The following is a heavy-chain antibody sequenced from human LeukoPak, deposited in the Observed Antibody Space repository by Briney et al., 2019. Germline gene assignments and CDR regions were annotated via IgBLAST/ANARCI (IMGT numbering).Heavy chain of an antibody. CDR1: GGSISSYY. CDR3: ARDQSQSSLGYYYYYMDV. D-gene: IGHD2-15*01. CDR2: IYTSGST. Sequence: SETLSLTCTVSGGSISSYYWSWIRQPAGKGLEWIGRIYTSGSTNYNPSLKSRVTMSVDTSKNQFSLKLSSVTAADTAVYYCARDQSQSSLGYYYYYMDVWGKETTVTVSS. V-gene: IGHV4-4*07. J-gene: IGHJ6*03.